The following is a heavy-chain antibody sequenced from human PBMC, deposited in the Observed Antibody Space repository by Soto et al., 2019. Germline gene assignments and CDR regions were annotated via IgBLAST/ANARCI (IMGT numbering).Heavy chain of an antibody. CDR1: GFTFSSYG. CDR2: ISYDGSNK. V-gene: IGHV3-30*18. J-gene: IGHJ4*02. CDR3: AKSYSGAARVFGVDY. D-gene: IGHD2-15*01. Sequence: QVQLVESGGGVVQPGRSLRLSCAASGFTFSSYGMHWVRQAPGKGLEWVAVISYDGSNKYYADSVKGRFTISRDNSKNTLYLQMNSLRAEDTAVYYCAKSYSGAARVFGVDYWCQGTLVTVSS.